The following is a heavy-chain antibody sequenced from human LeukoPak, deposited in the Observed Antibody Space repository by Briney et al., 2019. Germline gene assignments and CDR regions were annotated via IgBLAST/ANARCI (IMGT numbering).Heavy chain of an antibody. CDR3: AARKGAALDY. D-gene: IGHD1-14*01. CDR1: GFTYRTYE. J-gene: IGHJ4*02. V-gene: IGHV3-48*03. Sequence: PGGSLRLSCAASGFTYRTYEMNWVRQAPGKGLEWLSCISSSGVTTYYADSVKGRFTISRDNSKNTLYLQMNSLRPEDTAVYYCAARKGAALDYWGQGTLVTVSS. CDR2: ISSSGVTT.